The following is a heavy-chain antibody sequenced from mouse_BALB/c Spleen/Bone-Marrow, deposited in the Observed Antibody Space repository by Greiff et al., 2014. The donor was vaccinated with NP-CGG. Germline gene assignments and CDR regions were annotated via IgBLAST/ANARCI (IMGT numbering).Heavy chain of an antibody. J-gene: IGHJ2*01. V-gene: IGHV1-82*01. Sequence: VHLVESGPELVKPGASVKISCKASGYAFSSSWMNWVKQRPGQGLEWIGRIYPGDGDTNYNGKFKGKATLTADKSSSTAYMQLSSLTSVDSAVYFCARMGRLRRGDYWGQGTTLTVSS. CDR1: GYAFSSSW. CDR3: ARMGRLRRGDY. CDR2: IYPGDGDT. D-gene: IGHD2-4*01.